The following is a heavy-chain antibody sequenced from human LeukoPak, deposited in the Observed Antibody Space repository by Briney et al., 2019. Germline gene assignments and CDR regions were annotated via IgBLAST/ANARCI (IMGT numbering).Heavy chain of an antibody. D-gene: IGHD6-13*01. CDR2: IYSGGST. J-gene: IGHJ4*02. Sequence: GGSLRLSCAASGFTVSSNYRSWVRQAPGKGLEWVSVIYSGGSTYYADSVKGRFTISRDNSKNTLYLQMNSLRAEDTAGYYCARDRLSSSSWYAPFDYWGQGTLVTVSS. CDR1: GFTVSSNY. CDR3: ARDRLSSSSWYAPFDY. V-gene: IGHV3-66*02.